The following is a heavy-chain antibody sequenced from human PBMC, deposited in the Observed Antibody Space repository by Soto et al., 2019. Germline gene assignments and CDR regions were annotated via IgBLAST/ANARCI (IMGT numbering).Heavy chain of an antibody. D-gene: IGHD3-9*01. CDR2: IYSGGST. V-gene: IGHV3-53*01. Sequence: GSLRLSCAASGFTVSSNYMSWVRQAPGKGLEWVSVIYSGGSTYYADSVKGRFTISRDNSKNTLYLQMNSLRAEDTAVYYCARATDILTGYFDYWGQGTLVTVSS. J-gene: IGHJ4*02. CDR3: ARATDILTGYFDY. CDR1: GFTVSSNY.